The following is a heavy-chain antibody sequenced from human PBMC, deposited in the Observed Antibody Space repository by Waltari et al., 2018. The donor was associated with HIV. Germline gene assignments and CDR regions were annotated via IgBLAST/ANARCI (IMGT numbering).Heavy chain of an antibody. CDR2: ISGSGGIT. CDR1: GFTFSSYA. CDR3: AKLRDGYNISAWDH. J-gene: IGHJ4*02. V-gene: IGHV3-23*01. Sequence: EVQLLVSGGGLVQPGGSLRPSCAASGFTFSSYAMRCVRQGTGNGLERVSAISGSGGITYHAESVKGRFTISRDNSKNTLYLQMNSRRAEDTAVYYCAKLRDGYNISAWDHWGQGTRVTVSS. D-gene: IGHD6-25*01.